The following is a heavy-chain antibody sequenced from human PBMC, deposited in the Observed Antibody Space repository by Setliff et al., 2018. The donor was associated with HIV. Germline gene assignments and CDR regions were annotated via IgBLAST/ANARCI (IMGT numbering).Heavy chain of an antibody. CDR2: IYSTGST. J-gene: IGHJ4*02. CDR3: AKGAGFYGDYTFDH. Sequence: PSETLSLTCTVSGPSINIHYWSWIRQSPGKGFEWIGYIYSTGSTNYNPSLQSRVTISMVASRNQFSLKVTSVTAADTAVYYCAKGAGFYGDYTFDHWGQGRQGTAPQ. V-gene: IGHV4-59*11. CDR1: GPSINIHY. D-gene: IGHD4-17*01.